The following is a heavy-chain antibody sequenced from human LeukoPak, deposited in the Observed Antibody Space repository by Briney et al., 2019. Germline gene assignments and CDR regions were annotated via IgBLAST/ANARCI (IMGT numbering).Heavy chain of an antibody. CDR3: ARVYYSSSYDYWYFDL. CDR1: GGSISSYY. J-gene: IGHJ2*01. V-gene: IGHV4-39*07. D-gene: IGHD6-13*01. Sequence: PSETLSLTCTVSGGSISSYYWGWVRQPPGKGLEWIGSIYESGSIYYNPSLNSRVTISVDTSKNQFSLKLSSVTAADTAVYYCARVYYSSSYDYWYFDLWGRGTLVTVSS. CDR2: IYESGSI.